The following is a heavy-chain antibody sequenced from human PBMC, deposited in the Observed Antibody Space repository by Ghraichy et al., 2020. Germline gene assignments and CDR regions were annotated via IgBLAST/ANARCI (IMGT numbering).Heavy chain of an antibody. Sequence: GESLNISCKGSGYSFTSYWIGWVRQMPGKGLEWMGIIYPGDSDTRYSPSFQGQVTISADKSISTAYLQWSSLKASDTAMYYCARHREGYDYIWGSYRPGGEYYFDYWGQGTLVTVSS. J-gene: IGHJ4*02. CDR1: GYSFTSYW. CDR2: IYPGDSDT. V-gene: IGHV5-51*01. D-gene: IGHD3-16*02. CDR3: ARHREGYDYIWGSYRPGGEYYFDY.